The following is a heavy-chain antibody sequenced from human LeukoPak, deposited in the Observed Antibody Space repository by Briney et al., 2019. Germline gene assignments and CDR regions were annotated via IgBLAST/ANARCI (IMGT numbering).Heavy chain of an antibody. D-gene: IGHD2-21*01. CDR2: ISSKTYSETT. J-gene: IGHJ4*02. Sequence: PGGSLRLSCTASGFTFGAYPMSWVRQARGGALEGVSSISSKTYSETTEYAAAVKGRFTISRDDSKSIAYLQMNSLKTEDTAVYFCNPHSLWWLTQGFDSWGPGTLVTVSS. V-gene: IGHV3-49*04. CDR1: GFTFGAYP. CDR3: NPHSLWWLTQGFDS.